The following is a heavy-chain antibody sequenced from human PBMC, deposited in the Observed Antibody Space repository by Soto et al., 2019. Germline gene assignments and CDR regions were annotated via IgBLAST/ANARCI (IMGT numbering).Heavy chain of an antibody. CDR3: ARGPIVRAPQGLEI. CDR1: GYTFTGHY. D-gene: IGHD3-16*02. Sequence: SSVKVSCKASGYTFTGHYMHWVRQAPGQGLEWMGWINPNSIGTNYAQKFQGRVTMTRDTSISTAYMEVSRLRSDDTAVYYCARGPIVRAPQGLEIWGQGRLVTVSS. V-gene: IGHV1-2*02. CDR2: INPNSIGT. J-gene: IGHJ3*02.